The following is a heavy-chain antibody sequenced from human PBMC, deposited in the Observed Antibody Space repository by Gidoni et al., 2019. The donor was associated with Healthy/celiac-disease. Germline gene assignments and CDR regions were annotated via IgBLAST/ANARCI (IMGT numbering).Heavy chain of an antibody. D-gene: IGHD1-26*01. CDR1: GGSISSSSYY. J-gene: IGHJ5*02. V-gene: IGHV4-39*01. CDR2: NYYSGST. CDR3: ARHVGLGSNWFDP. Sequence: QLHLQDSGPGLVNPSEPLSLTCPVPGGSISSSSYYWGWIRQPPGKGLEWIGSNYYSGSTYYNPSLKSRVTITVDTSKNQFSLKLSSVTAADTAVYYCARHVGLGSNWFDPWGQGTLVTVSS.